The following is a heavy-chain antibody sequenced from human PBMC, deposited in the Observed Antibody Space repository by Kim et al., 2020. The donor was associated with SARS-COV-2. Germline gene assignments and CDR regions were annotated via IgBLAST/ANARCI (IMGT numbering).Heavy chain of an antibody. D-gene: IGHD6-13*01. CDR2: ISGPGAST. Sequence: GGSLRLSCAASEFTLSNYAMSWVRQAPGEGLEWVSVISGPGASTYYADSVKGRFTISRDNSKNTLFLQMNSLRAEDTAVYYCTRHKAAALDVWGQGTTVTASS. V-gene: IGHV3-23*01. J-gene: IGHJ6*02. CDR3: TRHKAAALDV. CDR1: EFTLSNYA.